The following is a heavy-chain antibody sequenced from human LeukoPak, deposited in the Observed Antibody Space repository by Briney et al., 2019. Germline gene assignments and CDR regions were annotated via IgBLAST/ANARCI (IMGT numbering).Heavy chain of an antibody. CDR1: GFTFDDYG. V-gene: IGHV3-20*04. CDR2: INWNGGST. D-gene: IGHD2-15*01. J-gene: IGHJ4*02. CDR3: ARARYCSGGSCYSPFDY. Sequence: GGSLRLSCAASGFTFDDYGMSWVRQAPGKGLEWVSGINWNGGSTGYADSVKGRFTISRDNAKNSLYLQMNSLRAEDTAVYYCARARYCSGGSCYSPFDYWGQGTLVTVSS.